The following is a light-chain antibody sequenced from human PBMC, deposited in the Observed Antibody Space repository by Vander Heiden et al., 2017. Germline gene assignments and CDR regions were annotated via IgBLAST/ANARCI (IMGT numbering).Light chain of an antibody. CDR1: QSVSSSY. Sequence: EIVLTQSPGTLSLSPGERATLSCRASQSVSSSYLCWHQQTPGHPRMLLIYATTSRAASIPDGLSGGRCGTDYTITISRLVPEEFSVDYCRHHGGPTMFTFGRGTKLQI. CDR3: RHHGGPTMFT. V-gene: IGKV3-20*01. CDR2: ATT. J-gene: IGKJ2*01.